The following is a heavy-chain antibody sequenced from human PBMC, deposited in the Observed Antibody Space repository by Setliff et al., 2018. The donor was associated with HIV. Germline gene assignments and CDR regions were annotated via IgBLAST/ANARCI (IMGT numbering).Heavy chain of an antibody. CDR3: ANFGYNYEKNL. CDR2: IGPGGSVT. Sequence: GGSLRLSCVASGFTFRNSAMGWVRQAPGKGLDWVSSIGPGGSVTFYTDSVKGRFTVSRDDSQNTLYLQMNNLRTEDTAFYYCANFGYNYEKNLWGRGTLVTVSS. J-gene: IGHJ2*01. CDR1: GFTFRNSA. V-gene: IGHV3-23*01. D-gene: IGHD3-16*01.